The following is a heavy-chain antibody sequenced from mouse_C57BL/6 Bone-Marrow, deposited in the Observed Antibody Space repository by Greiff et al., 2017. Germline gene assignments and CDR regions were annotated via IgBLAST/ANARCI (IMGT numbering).Heavy chain of an antibody. CDR2: INPNYGTT. V-gene: IGHV1-39*01. Sequence: EVKLMESGPELVKPGASVKISCKASGYSFTDYNMNWVKQSNGKSLEWIGVINPNYGTTSYNQKFKGKATLTVDQSSSTAYMQLNSLTSEDYAVYYCARGYDYDYAMDYWGQGTSVTVSS. D-gene: IGHD2-4*01. CDR3: ARGYDYDYAMDY. CDR1: GYSFTDYN. J-gene: IGHJ4*01.